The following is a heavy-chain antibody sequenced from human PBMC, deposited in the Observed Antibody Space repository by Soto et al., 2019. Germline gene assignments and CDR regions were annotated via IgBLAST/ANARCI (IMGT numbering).Heavy chain of an antibody. CDR1: GFTFSSYS. D-gene: IGHD3-10*01. CDR3: ARYQEGKDYYGSGSVYYYYYYMDV. V-gene: IGHV3-21*01. J-gene: IGHJ6*03. Sequence: PGGSLRLSCAASGFTFSSYSMNWVRQAPGKGLEWVSSISSSSSYIYYADSVKGRFTISRDNAKNSLYLQMNSLRAEDTAVYYCARYQEGKDYYGSGSVYYYYYYMDVWGKGTTVTVSS. CDR2: ISSSSSYI.